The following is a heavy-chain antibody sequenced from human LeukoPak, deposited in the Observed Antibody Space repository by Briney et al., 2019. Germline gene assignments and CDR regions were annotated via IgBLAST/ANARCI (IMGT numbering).Heavy chain of an antibody. CDR3: ARGDVVVTAPLYYFDY. D-gene: IGHD2-21*02. V-gene: IGHV1-46*01. CDR1: GYSFTSYY. J-gene: IGHJ4*02. CDR2: INPSGGSK. Sequence: ASVKVSCKASGYSFTSYYMHWVRQAPGQGLEWMGIINPSGGSKSYAQKFQGRVTMTRDTSTSTVYMELSSLRSEDTAVYYCARGDVVVTAPLYYFDYWGQGTLVTVSS.